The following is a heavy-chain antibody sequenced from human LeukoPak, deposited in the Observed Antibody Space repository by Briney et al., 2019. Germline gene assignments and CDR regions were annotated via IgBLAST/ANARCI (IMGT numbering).Heavy chain of an antibody. D-gene: IGHD2-2*01. CDR2: IRSKAYGGTT. CDR3: TRDHSPIVVVPAAPRY. Sequence: PGGSLRLSCTASGFTFGDYAMSWVRQAPGKGLVWVGFIRSKAYGGTTEYAASVKGRFTISRDDSKSIAYLQMNSLKTEDTAVYYCTRDHSPIVVVPAAPRYWGQGTLVTVSS. J-gene: IGHJ4*02. CDR1: GFTFGDYA. V-gene: IGHV3-49*04.